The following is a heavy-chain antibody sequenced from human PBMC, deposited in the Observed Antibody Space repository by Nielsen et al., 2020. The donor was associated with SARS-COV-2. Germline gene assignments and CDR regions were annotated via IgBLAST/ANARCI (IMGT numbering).Heavy chain of an antibody. J-gene: IGHJ6*03. Sequence: SDTLSLTCAVSGDSVSSHDWWTWVRQSPGKGLEWIGEVSHSGSTNYNPSLKSRVTLSMDKSKNQFSLRLTSVSAADTAVYFCARGDLVVVPSPLLGLGPIFYYFCLDVWGKGTTVIVSS. CDR1: GDSVSSHDW. V-gene: IGHV4-4*02. CDR2: VSHSGST. D-gene: IGHD2-2*02. CDR3: ARGDLVVVPSPLLGLGPIFYYFCLDV.